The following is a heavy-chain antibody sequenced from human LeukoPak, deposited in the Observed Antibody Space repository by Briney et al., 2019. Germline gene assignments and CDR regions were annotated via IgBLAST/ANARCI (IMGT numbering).Heavy chain of an antibody. J-gene: IGHJ6*02. V-gene: IGHV3-23*01. CDR1: GFTFSSYA. CDR3: AKDTRRWWLVQFYYYYGMDV. Sequence: PGGSLRLSCAASGFTFSSYAMSWVRQAPGKGLEWVSAISGSGGSTYYADSVKGRFTISKNTLYLQMNSLRAEDTAVYYCAKDTRRWWLVQFYYYYGMDVWGQGTTVTVSS. CDR2: ISGSGGST. D-gene: IGHD6-19*01.